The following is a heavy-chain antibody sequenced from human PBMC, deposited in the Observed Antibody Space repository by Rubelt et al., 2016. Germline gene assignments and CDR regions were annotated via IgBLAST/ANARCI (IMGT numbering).Heavy chain of an antibody. CDR2: INPNSGGT. CDR1: GYTFTGYY. CDR3: ARFAIGGHSSGYLFDY. Sequence: QVQLVQSGAEVKKPGASVKVSCKASGYTFTGYYMHWVRQAPGQGLEWMGWINPNSGGTNYAQKFEGRVTMTRDPSIRKAYMELSRLGSDDRAVYYCARFAIGGHSSGYLFDYWGQGTLVTVSS. D-gene: IGHD3-22*01. J-gene: IGHJ4*02. V-gene: IGHV1-2*02.